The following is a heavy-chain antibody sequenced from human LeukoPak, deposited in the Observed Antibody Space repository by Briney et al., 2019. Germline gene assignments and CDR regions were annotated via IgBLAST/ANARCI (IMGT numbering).Heavy chain of an antibody. CDR3: AKDSPVAGTRKVFPLGAFDI. CDR1: GFTFSSYA. CDR2: ISGSGGST. Sequence: PGGSLRLSCAASGFTFSSYAMSWVRQAPGEGLEWVSAISGSGGSTYYADSVKGRFTISRDNSKSTLYLQMNSLRAEDTAVYYCAKDSPVAGTRKVFPLGAFDIWGQGTMVTVSS. D-gene: IGHD6-19*01. V-gene: IGHV3-23*01. J-gene: IGHJ3*02.